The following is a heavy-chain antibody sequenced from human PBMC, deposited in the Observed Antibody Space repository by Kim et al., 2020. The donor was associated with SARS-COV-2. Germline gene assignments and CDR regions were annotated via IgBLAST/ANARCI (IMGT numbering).Heavy chain of an antibody. CDR3: ARGAEISSSWYGGLYYYGMDV. CDR1: GGSISSGGYY. J-gene: IGHJ6*02. D-gene: IGHD6-13*01. Sequence: SETLSLTCTVSGGSISSGGYYWSWIRQHPGKGLEWIGYIYYSGSTYSNPSLKSRVTISVDTSKNQFSLKLSSVTAADTAVYYCARGAEISSSWYGGLYYYGMDVWGQGTTVTVSS. CDR2: IYYSGST. V-gene: IGHV4-31*03.